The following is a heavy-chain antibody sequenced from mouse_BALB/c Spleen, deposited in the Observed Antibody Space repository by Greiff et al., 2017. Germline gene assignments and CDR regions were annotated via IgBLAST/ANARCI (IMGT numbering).Heavy chain of an antibody. J-gene: IGHJ3*01. V-gene: IGHV1-15*01. CDR1: GYTFTDYE. Sequence: VQLQQSGAELVRPGASVTLSCKASGYTFTDYEMHWVKQTPVHGLEWIGAIDPETGGTAYNQKFKGKATLTADKSSSTAYMELRSLTSEDSAVYYGTRGVDWFAYWGQGTLVTVSA. CDR3: TRGVDWFAY. CDR2: IDPETGGT.